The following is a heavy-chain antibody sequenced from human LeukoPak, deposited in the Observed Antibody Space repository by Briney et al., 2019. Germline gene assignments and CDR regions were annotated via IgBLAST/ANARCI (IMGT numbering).Heavy chain of an antibody. J-gene: IGHJ4*02. CDR2: ISYDGSNK. CDR1: GFAFSSYD. Sequence: GGSLRLSCAASGFAFSSYDMYWVRQAPDKGLEWVAAISYDGSNKYYTDSVKGRFTISRDNSKNTLSLQMNSLRAEDSAVYYCAKDPQHLILSNFFGFRGQGTLVTVSS. CDR3: AKDPQHLILSNFFGF. V-gene: IGHV3-30*18. D-gene: IGHD2/OR15-2a*01.